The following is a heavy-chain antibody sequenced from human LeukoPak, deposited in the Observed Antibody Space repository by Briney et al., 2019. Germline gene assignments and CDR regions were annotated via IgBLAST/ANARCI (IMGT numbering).Heavy chain of an antibody. D-gene: IGHD4-11*01. J-gene: IGHJ4*02. CDR1: GGSISNYY. V-gene: IGHV4-4*07. CDR2: IYSSGST. CDR3: ARATTTYYFDS. Sequence: SETLSLTCTVSGGSISNYYWSWIRQPAGKGLEWIGRIYSSGSTDYNPSLKSRVTMSVDTSKNQFSLNLRSVTAADTAVYYCARATTTYYFDSWGQGILVTVSS.